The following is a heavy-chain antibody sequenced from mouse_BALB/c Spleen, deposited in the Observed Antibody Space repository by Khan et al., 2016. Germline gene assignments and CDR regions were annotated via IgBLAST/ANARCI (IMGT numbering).Heavy chain of an antibody. CDR3: ARHHYYGRFAY. CDR1: GFDFSRYW. CDR2: INPDSSTI. D-gene: IGHD1-2*01. Sequence: EVELVESGGGLVQPGGSLKLSCAASGFDFSRYWMSWVRQAPGKGLEWIGEINPDSSTINYTPSLKDKFIISRDNAKNTLYLQMSKVRSEDTALYYCARHHYYGRFAYWGQLTLVTGSA. J-gene: IGHJ3*01. V-gene: IGHV4-1*02.